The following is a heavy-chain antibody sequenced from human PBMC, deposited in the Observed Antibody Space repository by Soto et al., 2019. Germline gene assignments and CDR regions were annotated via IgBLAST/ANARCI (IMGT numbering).Heavy chain of an antibody. Sequence: ASVKVSCKASGYTFTSYDINWVRQATGQGLEWMGWMNPNSGNTDYAQKFQGRVTITRDTSASTAYMELSSLRSEDTAVYYCARDCRITIFGVVNHWFDPRGQGTLVTVSS. V-gene: IGHV1-8*01. CDR1: GYTFTSYD. J-gene: IGHJ5*02. D-gene: IGHD3-3*01. CDR2: MNPNSGNT. CDR3: ARDCRITIFGVVNHWFDP.